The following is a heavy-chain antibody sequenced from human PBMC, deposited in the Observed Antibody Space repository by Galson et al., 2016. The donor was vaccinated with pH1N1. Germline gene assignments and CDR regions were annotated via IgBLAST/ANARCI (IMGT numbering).Heavy chain of an antibody. J-gene: IGHJ4*02. D-gene: IGHD4/OR15-4a*01. CDR1: GFSFSSYW. V-gene: IGHV3-7*04. Sequence: SLRLSCAASGFSFSSYWMSWVRQAPGKGLEWVANIKQDGTEKYYVASVKGRFTISRDYAKNSLYLQMNSLRVEDTAVYYCVRAIGAKSAYWGQGTLVTVSS. CDR3: VRAIGAKSAY. CDR2: IKQDGTEK.